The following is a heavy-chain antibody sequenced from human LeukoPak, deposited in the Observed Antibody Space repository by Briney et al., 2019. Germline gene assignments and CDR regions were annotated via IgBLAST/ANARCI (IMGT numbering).Heavy chain of an antibody. D-gene: IGHD3-16*01. CDR2: IYYSGST. CDR3: ARHENDYVWGLEVNWFDP. J-gene: IGHJ5*02. V-gene: IGHV4-59*08. CDR1: GGSISSYY. Sequence: TPSQTLSLTCTVSGGSISSYYWSWIRQPPGKGLEWIGYIYYSGSTNYNPSLKSRVTISVDTSKNQFSLKLSSVTAADTAVYYCARHENDYVWGLEVNWFDPWGQGTLVTVSS.